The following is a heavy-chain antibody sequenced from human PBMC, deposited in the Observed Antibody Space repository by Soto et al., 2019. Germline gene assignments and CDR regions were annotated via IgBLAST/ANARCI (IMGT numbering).Heavy chain of an antibody. D-gene: IGHD6-13*01. CDR2: INPNSGGT. Sequence: ASVKVSCKASGYTFTGYYMHWVRQAPGQGLEWMGWINPNSGGTNYAQKFQGRVTMTRDTSISTAYMELSRLRSDDTAVYYCARDESIAAAMGYNWFDPWGQGTLVTVSS. CDR3: ARDESIAAAMGYNWFDP. CDR1: GYTFTGYY. V-gene: IGHV1-2*02. J-gene: IGHJ5*02.